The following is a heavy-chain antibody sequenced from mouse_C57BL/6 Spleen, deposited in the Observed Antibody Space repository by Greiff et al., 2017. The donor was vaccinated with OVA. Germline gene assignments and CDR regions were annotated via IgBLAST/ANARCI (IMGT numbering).Heavy chain of an antibody. V-gene: IGHV3-1*01. D-gene: IGHD2-3*01. CDR3: ARADGYFLYWYFDV. J-gene: IGHJ1*03. Sequence: EVKVEESGPGMVKPSQSLSLTCTVTGYSITSGYDWHWIRHFPGNKLEWMGYISYSGSTNYNPSLKSRISITHDTSKNHFFLKLNSVTTEDTATYYYARADGYFLYWYFDVWGTGTTVTVSS. CDR2: ISYSGST. CDR1: GYSITSGYD.